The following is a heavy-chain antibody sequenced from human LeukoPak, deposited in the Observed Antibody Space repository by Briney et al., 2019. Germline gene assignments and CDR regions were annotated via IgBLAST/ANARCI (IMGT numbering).Heavy chain of an antibody. V-gene: IGHV3-30*18. Sequence: PGRSLRLSCAASGFTFSSYGMHWVRQAPGKGLEWVAVISYDGSNKYYADSVKGRFTISRDNSKNTLYLQMNSLGAEDTAVYYCAKDFLRITMVRGVIITSAFDIWGQGTMVTVSS. CDR3: AKDFLRITMVRGVIITSAFDI. D-gene: IGHD3-10*01. J-gene: IGHJ3*02. CDR1: GFTFSSYG. CDR2: ISYDGSNK.